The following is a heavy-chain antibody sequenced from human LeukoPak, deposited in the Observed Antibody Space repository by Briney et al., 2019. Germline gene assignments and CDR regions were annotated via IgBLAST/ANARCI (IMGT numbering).Heavy chain of an antibody. CDR3: AKAAGGDSWSGSRTWFDP. V-gene: IGHV3-23*01. D-gene: IGHD3-3*01. CDR2: LSGSGGST. Sequence: GGSLRLSCAASGFTFSSYAMTWVRQAPGKGLEWASTLSGSGGSTYYPDSVKGRFTISRDNSKNTLYLQMNSLRAEDTAVYYCAKAAGGDSWSGSRTWFDPWGQGTLVTVSS. J-gene: IGHJ5*02. CDR1: GFTFSSYA.